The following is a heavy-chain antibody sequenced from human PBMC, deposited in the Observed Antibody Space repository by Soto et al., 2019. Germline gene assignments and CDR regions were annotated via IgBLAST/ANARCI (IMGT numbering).Heavy chain of an antibody. CDR3: AKDVTDYYYYYGMDG. CDR1: GFTFDDYA. V-gene: IGHV3-9*01. D-gene: IGHD2-21*02. J-gene: IGHJ6*02. Sequence: EVQLVESGGGLVQPGRSLRLSCAASGFTFDDYAMHWVRQAPGKGLEWVSGISWNSGSIGYAGSVKGRFTISRDNAKNSLYLQMNSLRAEDTALYYGAKDVTDYYYYYGMDGWGQGTTVTVSS. CDR2: ISWNSGSI.